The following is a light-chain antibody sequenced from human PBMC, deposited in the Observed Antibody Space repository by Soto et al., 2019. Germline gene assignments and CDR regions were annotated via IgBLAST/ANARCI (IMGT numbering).Light chain of an antibody. V-gene: IGKV3-20*01. CDR3: QRYGGSPPVT. J-gene: IGKJ4*01. CDR2: SAS. CDR1: QSFSSSN. Sequence: EVVLTQSPGTLSLSPGERATLSCRASQSFSSSNLAWYQHKPGQPPKLIVSSASSRATGIPDRFSGSGSGNDFTLTISRLEPEDFALYYCQRYGGSPPVTFGGGTKVDIK.